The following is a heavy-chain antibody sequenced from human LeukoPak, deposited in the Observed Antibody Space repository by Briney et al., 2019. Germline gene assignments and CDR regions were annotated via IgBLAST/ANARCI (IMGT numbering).Heavy chain of an antibody. CDR1: GFTFSSYA. CDR2: IYYSGST. CDR3: AREDRGYGRSGAFDI. J-gene: IGHJ3*02. Sequence: LRLSCAASGFTFSSYAMSWIQQPPGKGLEWIGYIYYSGSTNYNPSLKSRVTISVDTSKNQFSLKLSSVTAADTAVYYCAREDRGYGRSGAFDIWGQGTMVTVSS. D-gene: IGHD3-16*01. V-gene: IGHV4-59*01.